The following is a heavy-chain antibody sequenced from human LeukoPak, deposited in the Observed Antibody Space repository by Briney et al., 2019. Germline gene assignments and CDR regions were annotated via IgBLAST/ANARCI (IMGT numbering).Heavy chain of an antibody. D-gene: IGHD1-26*01. Sequence: ASVKVSCKASGYTFTSYYMHWVRQAPGQGLEWMGLINPTCGSTGYAQKFQGRVTMTRDMPTSTDYMELSSLRAEDQAIYYCARDRGAHYYYMDVWGKGTTVTVSS. CDR2: INPTCGST. V-gene: IGHV1-46*01. CDR1: GYTFTSYY. CDR3: ARDRGAHYYYMDV. J-gene: IGHJ6*03.